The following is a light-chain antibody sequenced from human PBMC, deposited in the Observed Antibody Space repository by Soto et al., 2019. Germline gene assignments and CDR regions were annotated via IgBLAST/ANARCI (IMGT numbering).Light chain of an antibody. CDR1: RSISTY. CDR3: QQYNNWPRT. J-gene: IGKJ1*01. CDR2: EAL. V-gene: IGKV3-11*01. Sequence: ETVLTQSPATLSLSPGERATLSCRASRSISTYLAWYQQKPGQAPRLLIYEALNRATGIPARFSGSGSGTDFTLTISRLEPEDFAVYYCQQYNNWPRTFGQGTKVDNK.